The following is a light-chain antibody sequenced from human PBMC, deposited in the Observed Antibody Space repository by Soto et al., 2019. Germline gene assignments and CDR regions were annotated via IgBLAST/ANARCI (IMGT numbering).Light chain of an antibody. V-gene: IGKV3-20*01. Sequence: EIVLTQCPGTLSFSPGERATLSCRASQGVSSSDLAWYQQKPGQAPRLLIYGASSRATGIPARFSGSGSETDFTLTISRLGPEDFAVYYRQQYRGSPPYTFGQRTKLEIK. CDR2: GAS. CDR1: QGVSSSD. CDR3: QQYRGSPPYT. J-gene: IGKJ2*01.